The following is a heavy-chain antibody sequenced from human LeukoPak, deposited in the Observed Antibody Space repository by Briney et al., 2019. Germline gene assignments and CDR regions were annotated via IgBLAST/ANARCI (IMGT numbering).Heavy chain of an antibody. CDR1: GYTLTELS. J-gene: IGHJ5*02. D-gene: IGHD3-10*01. Sequence: ASVKVSCKVSGYTLTELSMHWVRQAPGKGLEWMGGFDPEDSETIYAQKFQGRVTMTEDTSTDTAYMELSSLRSEDTAVYYCATLPYYGSGSGAPAHWFDPWGQGTLVTVSS. CDR2: FDPEDSET. CDR3: ATLPYYGSGSGAPAHWFDP. V-gene: IGHV1-24*01.